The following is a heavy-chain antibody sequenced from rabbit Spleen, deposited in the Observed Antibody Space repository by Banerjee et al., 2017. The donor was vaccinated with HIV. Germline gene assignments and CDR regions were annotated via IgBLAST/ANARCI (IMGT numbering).Heavy chain of an antibody. V-gene: IGHV1S7*01. CDR2: IDPIFGRT. D-gene: IGHD4-2*01. CDR3: VRDSWDFN. Sequence: QLEESAGGLVQPGGSLTLTYTASGFSISSYYMNWVRQAPGKGLEWIGYIDPIFGRTYYASWVDGRFTISSHNAQNTLYLQLNSLTAADTATYFCVRDSWDFN. CDR1: GFSISSYY. J-gene: IGHJ4*01.